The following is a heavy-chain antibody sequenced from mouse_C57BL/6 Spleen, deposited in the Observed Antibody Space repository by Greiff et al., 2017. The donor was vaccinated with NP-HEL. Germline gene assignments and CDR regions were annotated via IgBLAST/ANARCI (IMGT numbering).Heavy chain of an antibody. V-gene: IGHV1-15*01. CDR3: TRKDSYWYFDV. CDR1: GYTFTDYE. J-gene: IGHJ1*03. CDR2: IDPETGGT. Sequence: VKLQQSGAELVRPGASVTLSCKASGYTFTDYEMHWVKQTPVHGLEWIGAIDPETGGTAYNQKFKGKAILTADKSSSTAYMELRSLTSEDSAVYYCTRKDSYWYFDVWGTGTTVTVSS.